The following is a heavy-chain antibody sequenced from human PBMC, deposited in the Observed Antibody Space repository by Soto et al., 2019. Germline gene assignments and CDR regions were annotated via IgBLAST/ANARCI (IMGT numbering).Heavy chain of an antibody. D-gene: IGHD5-18*01. J-gene: IGHJ4*02. CDR3: ALRRGYSYGYNY. CDR2: IYHSGST. V-gene: IGHV4-30-2*01. Sequence: SETLSLTCAVSGGSISSGGYSWSWIRQPPGKGLEWIGYIYHSGSTYYNPSLKSRVTISVDRSKNQFSLKLSSVTAADTAVYYCALRRGYSYGYNYWGQGTLVTVSS. CDR1: GGSISSGGYS.